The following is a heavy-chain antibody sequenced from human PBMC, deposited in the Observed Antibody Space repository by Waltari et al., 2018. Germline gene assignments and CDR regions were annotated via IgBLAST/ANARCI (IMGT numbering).Heavy chain of an antibody. V-gene: IGHV3-48*04. Sequence: EVQLVESGGGLVQPGGSLRLSCAASGFTFSSYSMHWVRQAPGKGLEWVSYISSSSSTIYYADSVKGRFTISRDNAKNSLYLQMNSLRAEDTAVYYCARALYVGATNFDLWGRGTLVTVSS. CDR2: ISSSSSTI. D-gene: IGHD1-26*01. CDR3: ARALYVGATNFDL. J-gene: IGHJ2*01. CDR1: GFTFSSYS.